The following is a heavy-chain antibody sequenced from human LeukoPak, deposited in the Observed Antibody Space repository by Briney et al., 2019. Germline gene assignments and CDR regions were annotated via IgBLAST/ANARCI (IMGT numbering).Heavy chain of an antibody. CDR3: ARSHQRVGIEDY. CDR1: GFTFSIYA. V-gene: IGHV3-23*01. J-gene: IGHJ4*02. D-gene: IGHD1-26*01. Sequence: PGGSLRLSCSASGFTFSIYAMNWVRQAPGKGLEWVSAISGTGLTTYYADSVKGRFTISRDNSKNTLYLQMNSLRAEDTAVYYCARSHQRVGIEDYWGQGTLVTVSS. CDR2: ISGTGLTT.